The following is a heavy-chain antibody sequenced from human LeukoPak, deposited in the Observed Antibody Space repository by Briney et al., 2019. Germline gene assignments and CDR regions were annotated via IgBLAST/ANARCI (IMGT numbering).Heavy chain of an antibody. CDR2: INPNSGGT. J-gene: IGHJ4*02. Sequence: GASVKVSCKASGYTFTGYYMHWVRQAPGQGLEWMGWINPNSGGTNYAQKFQGRVTMTRDTSISTAYMELSRLRSDDTAVYYCARAHTGIVGATRFWGQRTLVTVSS. CDR1: GYTFTGYY. D-gene: IGHD1-26*01. V-gene: IGHV1-2*02. CDR3: ARAHTGIVGATRF.